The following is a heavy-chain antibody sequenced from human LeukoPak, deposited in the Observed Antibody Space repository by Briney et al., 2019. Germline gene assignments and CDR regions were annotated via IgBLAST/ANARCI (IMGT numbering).Heavy chain of an antibody. CDR1: GFTFSNYW. Sequence: GGSLSLSCAASGFTFSNYWMSWVRQAPGEGLEWVANIKEDGSEKYYVDSVKGRFTISRDNARNSLYLQMNSLRAEDTAVYYCASGRQLGYWGQGTLVTVSS. CDR3: ASGRQLGY. CDR2: IKEDGSEK. J-gene: IGHJ4*02. V-gene: IGHV3-7*01. D-gene: IGHD6-13*01.